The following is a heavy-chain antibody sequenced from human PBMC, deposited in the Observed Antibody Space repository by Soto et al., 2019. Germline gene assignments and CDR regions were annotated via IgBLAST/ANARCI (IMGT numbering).Heavy chain of an antibody. Sequence: QTGGSLRLSCAASGFTFSSYGMHWVRQAPGKGLEWVAVISYDGSNKYYADSVKGRFTISRDNSKSTLYLQMNSLRAEDTAVYYCAKERLRFLGTYYMDVWGKGTTVTVSS. CDR2: ISYDGSNK. CDR3: AKERLRFLGTYYMDV. J-gene: IGHJ6*03. CDR1: GFTFSSYG. D-gene: IGHD3-3*01. V-gene: IGHV3-30*18.